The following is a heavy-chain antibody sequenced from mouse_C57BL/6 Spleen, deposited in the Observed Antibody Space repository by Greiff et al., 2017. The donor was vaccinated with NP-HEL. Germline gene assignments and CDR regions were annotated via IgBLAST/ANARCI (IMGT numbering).Heavy chain of an antibody. CDR2: INPYNGGT. Sequence: EVQLQQSGPVLVKPGASVKMSCKASGYTFTDYYMNWVKQSPGKSLEWIGVINPYNGGTSYNQKFKGKATLTVDKSSSTAYMELNSLTSEDSAVDYCAREYYGTPYCDVWGKGNTVTVSS. J-gene: IGHJ1*03. D-gene: IGHD1-1*01. CDR3: AREYYGTPYCDV. CDR1: GYTFTDYY. V-gene: IGHV1-19*01.